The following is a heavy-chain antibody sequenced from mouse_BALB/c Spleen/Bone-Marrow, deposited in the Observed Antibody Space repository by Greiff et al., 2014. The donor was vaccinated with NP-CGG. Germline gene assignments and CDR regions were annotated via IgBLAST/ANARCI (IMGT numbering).Heavy chain of an antibody. CDR2: INPDSRTI. CDR3: GRLGYYGGFAY. D-gene: IGHD2-3*01. Sequence: EVMLVESGGGLVKPGGSLKISWEASGSVLSGFGMGWVRLPPGKGLEWIGEINPDSRTINYSTFLKDRFIISRDNAKNTLYRHMSKVRSEDTALYYCGRLGYYGGFAYWGQGTLVTVSA. J-gene: IGHJ3*01. CDR1: GSVLSGFG. V-gene: IGHV4-1*02.